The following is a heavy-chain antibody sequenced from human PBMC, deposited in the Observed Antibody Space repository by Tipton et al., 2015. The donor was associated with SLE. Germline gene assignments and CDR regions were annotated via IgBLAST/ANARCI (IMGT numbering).Heavy chain of an antibody. CDR2: INHSGST. Sequence: GLVKPSETLSLTCAVYGESFSGYYWSWIRQPPGKGLEWIGEINHSGSTNYNPSLKSRVTISVDTSKNQFSLKLSSVTAADTAVYYCAGLFPPRRDFPFDNWGQGTQVTVSS. CDR1: GESFSGYY. J-gene: IGHJ4*02. CDR3: AGLFPPRRDFPFDN. D-gene: IGHD5-24*01. V-gene: IGHV4-34*01.